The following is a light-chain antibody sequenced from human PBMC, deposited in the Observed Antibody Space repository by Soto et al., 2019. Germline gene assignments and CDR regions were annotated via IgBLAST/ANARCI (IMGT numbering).Light chain of an antibody. Sequence: QSALTQPRSVSGSPGQSVTISCTGTSSDVGDYNYVSWYQQHPGKAPKLMIYDVSERPSGVPDRFSGSKSGNTASLTISGLHAEDEADYYCCAYAGSYTGVFGGGTKLTVL. CDR3: CAYAGSYTGV. CDR2: DVS. CDR1: SSDVGDYNY. V-gene: IGLV2-11*01. J-gene: IGLJ3*02.